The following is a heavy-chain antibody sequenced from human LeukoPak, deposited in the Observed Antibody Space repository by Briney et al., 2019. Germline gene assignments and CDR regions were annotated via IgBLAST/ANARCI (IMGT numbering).Heavy chain of an antibody. D-gene: IGHD5-18*01. CDR1: GFTFSSYS. CDR3: ARDFGGYSYADGLDY. V-gene: IGHV3-21*01. CDR2: ISSSSSYI. J-gene: IGHJ4*02. Sequence: MSGGSLRLSCAASGFTFSSYSMNWVRQAPGKGLEWVSSISSSSSYIYYADSVKGRFTISRDNAKNSLYLQMNSLRAEDTAVYYCARDFGGYSYADGLDYWGQGTLVTVSS.